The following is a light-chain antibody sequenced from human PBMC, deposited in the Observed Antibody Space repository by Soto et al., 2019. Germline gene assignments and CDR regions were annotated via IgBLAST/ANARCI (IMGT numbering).Light chain of an antibody. Sequence: DIQMTQSPSTLSASVGDRVTITCLASQSISSWSAGYQQNPGKAPKLLIYKASILEGGVPSRFSCSGSGTEFTHTICSLRPDDFDTYICEQYNSYPFTFGPGTQVDIK. CDR1: QSISSW. CDR3: EQYNSYPFT. V-gene: IGKV1-5*03. J-gene: IGKJ3*01. CDR2: KAS.